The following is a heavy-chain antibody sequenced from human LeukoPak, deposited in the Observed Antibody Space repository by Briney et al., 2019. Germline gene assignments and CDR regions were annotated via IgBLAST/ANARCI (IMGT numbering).Heavy chain of an antibody. Sequence: PGGSLRLSCAASGFTFSSYWMHWVRQAPGKGLVWVSRINSDGSSTSYADSVKGRFTISRDNARNTLYLQMNSLRAEDTAVYYCAREIRRDGYNWGFDYWGQGTLVTVSS. D-gene: IGHD5-24*01. CDR1: GFTFSSYW. J-gene: IGHJ4*02. CDR3: AREIRRDGYNWGFDY. V-gene: IGHV3-74*01. CDR2: INSDGSST.